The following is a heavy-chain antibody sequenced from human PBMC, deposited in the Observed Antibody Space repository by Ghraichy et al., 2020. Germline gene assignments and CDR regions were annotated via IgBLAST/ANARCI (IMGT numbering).Heavy chain of an antibody. CDR2: KYYRSKWYN. D-gene: IGHD6-13*01. CDR3: ARGAQVQQLVLGGFDP. J-gene: IGHJ5*02. V-gene: IGHV6-1*01. CDR1: GDSVSSNSAA. Sequence: QTLSLTCAISGDSVSSNSAAWNWIRQSPSRGLEWLGRKYYRSKWYNDYAVSVKSRITINPDTSKNQFSLQLNSVTPEDTAVYYCARGAQVQQLVLGGFDPWGQGTLVTVSS.